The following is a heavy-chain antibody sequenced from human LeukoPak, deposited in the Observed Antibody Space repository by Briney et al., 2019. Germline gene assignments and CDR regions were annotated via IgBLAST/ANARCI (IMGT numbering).Heavy chain of an antibody. V-gene: IGHV3-20*04. CDR3: AREASRSSGYPFFDY. CDR2: INWNGGST. D-gene: IGHD3-22*01. Sequence: GGSLRLSCAASGSTFDDYGMSWVRQAPGKGLEWVSGINWNGGSTGYADSVKGRFTISRDNAKNSLYLQMNSLRAEDTALYYCAREASRSSGYPFFDYWGQGTLVTVSS. CDR1: GSTFDDYG. J-gene: IGHJ4*02.